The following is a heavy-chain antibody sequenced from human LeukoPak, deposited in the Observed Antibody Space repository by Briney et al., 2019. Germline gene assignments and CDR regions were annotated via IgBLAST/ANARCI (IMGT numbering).Heavy chain of an antibody. CDR3: ARAATVTPPPYYYYYNRDV. J-gene: IGHJ6*03. D-gene: IGHD4-11*01. Sequence: PSETLSLTCTVSGGSISSYYWSWIRQPPGKGLEWIWYIHYSGSTNYNPSLKSRVTISVDTSKNPFSLKLSSVTAADTAVYYFARAATVTPPPYYYYYNRDVGGKGPTVTVSS. V-gene: IGHV4-59*01. CDR1: GGSISSYY. CDR2: IHYSGST.